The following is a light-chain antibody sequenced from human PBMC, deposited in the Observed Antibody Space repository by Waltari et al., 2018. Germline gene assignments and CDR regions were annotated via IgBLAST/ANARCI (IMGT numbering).Light chain of an antibody. J-gene: IGLJ2*01. V-gene: IGLV2-14*01. Sequence: QSALTQPASVSGSPGQLITISCTGTSSDVGGYNHVSWYQQDPGKVPKLIIYDVSERPSGVSDRFSGSKSGNTASLTISGVQAEDETDYYCSSYTNRNTLIFGGGTKLTVL. CDR3: SSYTNRNTLI. CDR1: SSDVGGYNH. CDR2: DVS.